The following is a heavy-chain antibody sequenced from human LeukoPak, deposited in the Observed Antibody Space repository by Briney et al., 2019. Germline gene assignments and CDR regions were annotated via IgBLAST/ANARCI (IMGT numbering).Heavy chain of an antibody. Sequence: GGSLRLSCAASGFTFSSYSMNWVRQAPGKGLEGVSSISSSSSYIYYADSVKGRFTISRDNAKNSLYLQMNSLRAEDTAVYYCARGHSGIAAVGGREDYWGQGTLVTVSS. J-gene: IGHJ4*02. CDR1: GFTFSSYS. CDR2: ISSSSSYI. CDR3: ARGHSGIAAVGGREDY. V-gene: IGHV3-21*01. D-gene: IGHD6-13*01.